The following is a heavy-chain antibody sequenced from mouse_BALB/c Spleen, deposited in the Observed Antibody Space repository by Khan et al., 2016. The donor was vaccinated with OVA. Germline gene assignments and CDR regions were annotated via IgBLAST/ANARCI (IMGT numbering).Heavy chain of an antibody. CDR2: IAPGSGDA. CDR3: ARSEGTYGNYAY. CDR1: GYTFTSYW. Sequence: DLVQPGASVKLSCTASGYTFTSYWINWIKQRPGQGLEWLGRIAPGSGDAYYNELFKDKATLTVDPSSNTAYIQLSSLSSEDSAVYLCARSEGTYGNYAYWGQGTTLTVSS. V-gene: IGHV1S41*01. D-gene: IGHD2-1*01. J-gene: IGHJ2*01.